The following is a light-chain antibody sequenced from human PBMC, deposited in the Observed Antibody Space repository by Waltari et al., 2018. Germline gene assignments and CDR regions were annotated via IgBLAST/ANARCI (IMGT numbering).Light chain of an antibody. Sequence: DIQITQSPSSLSAFVGDSVIMTCQASQDISNYLNWYQQKPGKAPKLLIRDASNLETGVPTRFSGSQSRTDVTLTISSLQPEDVGTYYCQRYDNLPIFAFGPGTKVEIK. J-gene: IGKJ3*01. V-gene: IGKV1-33*01. CDR3: QRYDNLPIFA. CDR1: QDISNY. CDR2: DAS.